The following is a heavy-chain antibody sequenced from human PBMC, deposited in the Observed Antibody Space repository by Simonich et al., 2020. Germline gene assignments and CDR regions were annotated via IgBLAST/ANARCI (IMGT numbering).Heavy chain of an antibody. CDR3: ARSLGYYYYYYGMDV. D-gene: IGHD1-26*01. Sequence: QVQLQESGPGLVKPSETLSLTCTVSGGSISSYYWSWIRQPPGKGLEWIGYIYYSGSTNYNPSLKSRVTISVDPSKNQFSLNLSSVTAADTAVYYCARSLGYYYYYYGMDVWGQGTTVTVSS. CDR1: GGSISSYY. CDR2: IYYSGST. J-gene: IGHJ6*02. V-gene: IGHV4-59*08.